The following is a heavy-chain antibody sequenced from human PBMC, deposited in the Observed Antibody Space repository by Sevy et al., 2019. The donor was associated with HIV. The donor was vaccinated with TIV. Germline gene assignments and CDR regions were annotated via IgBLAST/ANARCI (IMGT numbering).Heavy chain of an antibody. V-gene: IGHV1-46*03. J-gene: IGHJ4*02. CDR3: ARDKVVLGSSSWPTDFDY. CDR2: INPSGGST. D-gene: IGHD6-13*01. CDR1: GYTFTSYY. Sequence: ASVKVSCKASGYTFTSYYMHWVRQAPGQGLEWMGIINPSGGSTSYAQKFQGRVTMTRDTSTRTVYMELSSLRSEDTAVYYCARDKVVLGSSSWPTDFDYWGQGTLVTVSS.